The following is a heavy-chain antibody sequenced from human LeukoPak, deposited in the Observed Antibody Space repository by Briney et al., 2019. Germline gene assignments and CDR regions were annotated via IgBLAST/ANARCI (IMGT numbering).Heavy chain of an antibody. CDR2: ISGRSGST. Sequence: GGSLGLSCAASGFTFSSYGMSWVRQAPGKGLEWVSAISGRSGSTYYADSVKGRFTISRDNSKNTLYLQMNTLRAEDTAVYYCARRAGDYSHPYDYWGQGTLVTVSS. CDR3: ARRAGDYSHPYDY. CDR1: GFTFSSYG. D-gene: IGHD3-22*01. J-gene: IGHJ4*02. V-gene: IGHV3-23*01.